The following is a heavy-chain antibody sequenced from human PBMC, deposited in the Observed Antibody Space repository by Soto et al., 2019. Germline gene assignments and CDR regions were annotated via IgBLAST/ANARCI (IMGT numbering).Heavy chain of an antibody. D-gene: IGHD3-3*01. J-gene: IGHJ4*02. V-gene: IGHV4-39*01. CDR3: ASVFGVRNY. CDR1: GGSISSSSYY. CDR2: IYYSGST. Sequence: SETLSLTCTVSGGSISSSSYYWGWIRQPPGKGLEWIGSIYYSGSTYYNPSLKSRVTISVDTSKNQFSLKLSSVTAADTAVYYCASVFGVRNYWGQGTLVTVSS.